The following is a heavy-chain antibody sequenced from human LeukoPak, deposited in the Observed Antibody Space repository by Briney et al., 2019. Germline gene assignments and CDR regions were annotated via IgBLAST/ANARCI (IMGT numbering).Heavy chain of an antibody. CDR3: AKDGEVGSIDY. J-gene: IGHJ4*02. CDR2: ISGSGGST. Sequence: GGSLRLSCAASGFTFSSYARSWVRQVPGKGLEWVSAISGSGGSTYYADSVKGRFTISRDNSKNTLYLQMNSLRAEDTAVYYCAKDGEVGSIDYWGQGTLVTVSS. CDR1: GFTFSSYA. V-gene: IGHV3-23*01. D-gene: IGHD3-16*01.